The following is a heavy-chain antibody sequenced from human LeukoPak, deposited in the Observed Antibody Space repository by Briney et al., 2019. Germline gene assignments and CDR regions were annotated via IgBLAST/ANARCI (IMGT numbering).Heavy chain of an antibody. V-gene: IGHV3-74*03. D-gene: IGHD2/OR15-2a*01. CDR3: AGAYDFGNWFEP. CDR2: LDIRGGST. CDR1: GFTFSSYA. J-gene: IGHJ5*02. Sequence: GGSLRLSCAASGFTFSSYAMSWVRQAPGKGLVWVSRLDIRGGSTAYADSVKGRFTISRDNAKDTLYLQMNSLRAEDTALYYCAGAYDFGNWFEPWGQGTLVTVSS.